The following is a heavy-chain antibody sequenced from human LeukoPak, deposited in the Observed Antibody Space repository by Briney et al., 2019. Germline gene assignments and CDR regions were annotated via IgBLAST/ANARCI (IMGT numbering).Heavy chain of an antibody. CDR1: GASVSSSGYY. J-gene: IGHJ4*02. V-gene: IGHV4-39*01. CDR2: VFYSGST. Sequence: SETLPLTCTVSGASVSSSGYYWEWIRQPPGKGLEWVGSVFYSGSTNYNPSLKSRVTMSVDTSKNQFSLRLSSVTATDTAVYYCATRRSGSHPYYWGQGTLVTVSS. D-gene: IGHD1-26*01. CDR3: ATRRSGSHPYY.